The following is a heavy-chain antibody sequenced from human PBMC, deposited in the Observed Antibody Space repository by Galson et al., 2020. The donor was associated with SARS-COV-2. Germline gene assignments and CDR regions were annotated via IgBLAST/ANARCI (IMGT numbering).Heavy chain of an antibody. CDR3: ARAPEYSPYTWFDS. CDR2: FIPIFGAA. Sequence: SVKVSCKASGGSFSTDSINWVRQAPGQGLEWMGGFIPIFGAAKSAQRFQGRVSISAVESSRTTYMELSSLTSEDTAVYYCARAPEYSPYTWFDSWGQGTLV. D-gene: IGHD2-21*01. CDR1: GGSFSTDS. J-gene: IGHJ5*01. V-gene: IGHV1-69*13.